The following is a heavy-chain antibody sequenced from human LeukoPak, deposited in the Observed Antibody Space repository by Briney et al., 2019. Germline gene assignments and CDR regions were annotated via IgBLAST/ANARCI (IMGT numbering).Heavy chain of an antibody. CDR3: ARRSRYCSGGSCFPLDWFDP. V-gene: IGHV5-51*03. CDR1: GYSFTSYW. Sequence: KPGESLKISCKGSGYSFTSYWIGWVRQMPGKGLEWMGIIYPGDSDTRYSPSFQGQVTISADKSISTAYLQWSCLKASDTAMYYCARRSRYCSGGSCFPLDWFDPWGQGTLVTVSS. D-gene: IGHD2-15*01. J-gene: IGHJ5*02. CDR2: IYPGDSDT.